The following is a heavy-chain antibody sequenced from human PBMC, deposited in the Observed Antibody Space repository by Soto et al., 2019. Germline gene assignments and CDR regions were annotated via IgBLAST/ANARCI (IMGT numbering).Heavy chain of an antibody. CDR2: IIPIFGTA. D-gene: IGHD2-15*01. J-gene: IGHJ4*02. CDR3: ARGSRYCSGGSCYFLPGIDY. Sequence: SVKVSCKASGGTFSSYAISWVRQAPGQGLEWMGGIIPIFGTANYAQKFQGRVTITADESTSTAYMELSSLRSEDTAVYYCARGSRYCSGGSCYFLPGIDYWGQGTLVTVS. CDR1: GGTFSSYA. V-gene: IGHV1-69*13.